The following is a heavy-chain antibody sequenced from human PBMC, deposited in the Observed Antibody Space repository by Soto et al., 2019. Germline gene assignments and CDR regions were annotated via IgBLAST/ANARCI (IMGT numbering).Heavy chain of an antibody. J-gene: IGHJ6*02. V-gene: IGHV1-18*01. D-gene: IGHD3-3*01. CDR1: GYTFTSYG. CDR3: ARESSYDFWSGYLYYYGMDV. CDR2: ISAYNGNT. Sequence: GASVKVSCKASGYTFTSYGISWVRQAPGQGLEWMGWISAYNGNTNYAQKLQGRVTMTTDTSTSTAYMALRSLRSDDTAVYYCARESSYDFWSGYLYYYGMDVWGQGTTVTVSS.